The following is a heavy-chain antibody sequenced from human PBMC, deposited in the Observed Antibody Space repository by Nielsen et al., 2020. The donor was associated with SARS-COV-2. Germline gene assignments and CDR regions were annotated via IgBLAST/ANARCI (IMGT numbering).Heavy chain of an antibody. CDR1: GFTFDDYA. Sequence: SLNISCAASGFTFDDYAMHWVRQAPGKGLEWVSGISWNSGSIGYADSVKGRFTISRDNAKNSLYLQMNSLRAEDTAVYYCARAKAGVDYWGQGTLVTVSS. D-gene: IGHD6-13*01. CDR3: ARAKAGVDY. CDR2: ISWNSGSI. J-gene: IGHJ4*02. V-gene: IGHV3-9*01.